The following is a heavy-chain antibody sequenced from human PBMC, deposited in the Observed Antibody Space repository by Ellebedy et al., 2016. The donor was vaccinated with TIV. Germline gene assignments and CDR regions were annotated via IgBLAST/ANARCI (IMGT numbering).Heavy chain of an antibody. D-gene: IGHD6-13*01. J-gene: IGHJ6*02. Sequence: GSLRLXXAVYGGSFSGYYWSWIRQPPGKGLEWIGEINHSGSTNYNPSLKSRVTISVDTSKNQFSLKLSSVTAADTAVYYCARGDGYSSSWSYYYYGMDVWGQGTTVTVSS. CDR1: GGSFSGYY. CDR2: INHSGST. CDR3: ARGDGYSSSWSYYYYGMDV. V-gene: IGHV4-34*01.